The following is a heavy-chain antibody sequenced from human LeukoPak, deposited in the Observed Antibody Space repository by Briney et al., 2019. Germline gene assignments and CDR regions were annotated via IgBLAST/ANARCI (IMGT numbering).Heavy chain of an antibody. J-gene: IGHJ6*02. V-gene: IGHV3-7*01. CDR2: IKQDGSEK. CDR3: AREEVATILYLYYYYGMDV. D-gene: IGHD5-12*01. CDR1: GFTFSSYW. Sequence: GGSLGLSCAASGFTFSSYWMSWVRQAPGKGLEWVANIKQDGSEKYYVDSVKGRFTISRDNAKNSLYLQMNSLRAEDTAVYYCAREEVATILYLYYYYGMDVWGQGTTVTVSS.